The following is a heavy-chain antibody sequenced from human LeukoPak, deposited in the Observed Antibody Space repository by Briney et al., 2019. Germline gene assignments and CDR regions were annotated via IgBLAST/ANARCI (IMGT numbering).Heavy chain of an antibody. Sequence: EASVKVSCKASGYRFTSYGISWVRQAPGQGLEWMGWMSGYNGNTNYAQKLQGRVAITTDTSTSTAYMELRSLRYDDTAVYYCAREYCSSTRCYMADYWGQGTLVTVSS. CDR1: GYRFTSYG. D-gene: IGHD2-2*01. V-gene: IGHV1-18*01. CDR2: MSGYNGNT. J-gene: IGHJ4*02. CDR3: AREYCSSTRCYMADY.